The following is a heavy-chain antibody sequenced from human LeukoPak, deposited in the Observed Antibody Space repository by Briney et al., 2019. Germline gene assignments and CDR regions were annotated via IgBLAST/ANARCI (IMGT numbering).Heavy chain of an antibody. CDR2: MNPNSGNT. CDR1: GYTFTSYD. J-gene: IGHJ6*02. Sequence: ASVKVSCKASGYTFTSYDINWVRQATGQGLEWMGWMNPNSGNTGYAQKFQGRVTMTRNTSISTAYMELSSLRSEDTAVYYCARGPPGRLLSIAAAGARGKWFNYYYYGMDVWGQGTTVTVSS. V-gene: IGHV1-8*01. CDR3: ARGPPGRLLSIAAAGARGKWFNYYYYGMDV. D-gene: IGHD6-13*01.